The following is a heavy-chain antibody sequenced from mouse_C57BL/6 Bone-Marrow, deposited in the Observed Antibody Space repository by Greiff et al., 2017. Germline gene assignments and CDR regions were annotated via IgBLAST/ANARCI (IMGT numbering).Heavy chain of an antibody. Sequence: EVQPVESGGGLVKPGGSLKLSCAASGFTFSSYAMSWVRQTPEKRLEWVATISDGGSYTYYPDNVKGRFTISRDNAKNNLYLQMSHLKSEDTAMYYCARDLKDYYGSSSDYAMDYWGQGTSVTVSS. V-gene: IGHV5-4*01. J-gene: IGHJ4*01. CDR1: GFTFSSYA. CDR2: ISDGGSYT. CDR3: ARDLKDYYGSSSDYAMDY. D-gene: IGHD1-1*01.